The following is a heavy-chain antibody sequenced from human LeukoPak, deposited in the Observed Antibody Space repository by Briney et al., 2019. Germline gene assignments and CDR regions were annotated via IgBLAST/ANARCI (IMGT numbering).Heavy chain of an antibody. CDR3: ARERVVAGIVYYFDY. Sequence: PGGSLRLSCAASGFSFSSYAMHWVRQAPGKGLERVAVISYDGSNKYYADSVKGRFTISRDNSKNTLYLQMNSLRAEDTAVYYCARERVVAGIVYYFDYWGQGTLVTVSS. CDR1: GFSFSSYA. J-gene: IGHJ4*02. D-gene: IGHD6-19*01. V-gene: IGHV3-30*04. CDR2: ISYDGSNK.